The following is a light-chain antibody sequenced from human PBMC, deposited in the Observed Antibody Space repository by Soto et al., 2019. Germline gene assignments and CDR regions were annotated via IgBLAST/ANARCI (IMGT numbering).Light chain of an antibody. V-gene: IGLV2-14*01. CDR3: SSYTRSSTVI. J-gene: IGLJ2*01. CDR1: SSDVGGYNY. CDR2: AVS. Sequence: QSALTQPASVSGSPGQSITISCTGTSSDVGGYNYVSWYQQHPGKVPKLMIYAVSNRPSGVSNRFSGSKSGNTASLTISGLQAYDEADYYCSSYTRSSTVIFGGGTKVTVL.